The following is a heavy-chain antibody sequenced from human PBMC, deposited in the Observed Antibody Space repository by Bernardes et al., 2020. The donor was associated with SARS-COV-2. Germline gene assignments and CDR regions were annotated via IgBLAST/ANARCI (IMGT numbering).Heavy chain of an antibody. CDR2: IYYSGST. V-gene: IGHV4-59*08. D-gene: IGHD4-17*01. J-gene: IGHJ5*02. Sequence: SETLSLTCTVSGGSISSYYWSWIRQPPGKGLEWIGYIYYSGSTNYNPSLKSRVTISVDTSKNQFSLKLSSVTAADTAVYYCARLGPDDGDYNHWFDPWGQGTLVTVSS. CDR1: GGSISSYY. CDR3: ARLGPDDGDYNHWFDP.